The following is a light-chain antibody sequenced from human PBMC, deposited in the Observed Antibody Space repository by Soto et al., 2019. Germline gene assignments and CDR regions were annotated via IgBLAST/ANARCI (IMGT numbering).Light chain of an antibody. CDR2: DAS. CDR1: QTISTY. V-gene: IGKV1-39*01. CDR3: QHSYSTPRT. Sequence: DIQMTQSPSSLSASLGDRVTITCRASQTISTYLNWYQQRPGKAPKLLIYDASRLQNAVPSRFSGSGSGTDFTLTITSLQPEDFATYYCQHSYSTPRTVGGGTRVESK. J-gene: IGKJ4*01.